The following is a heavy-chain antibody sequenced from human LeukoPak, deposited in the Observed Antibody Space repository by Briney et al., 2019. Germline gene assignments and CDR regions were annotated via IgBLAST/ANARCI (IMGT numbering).Heavy chain of an antibody. CDR2: ISSSSSTI. CDR1: GFTFSSYS. CDR3: AKGIELWLTYFDH. V-gene: IGHV3-48*01. Sequence: GGSLRLSCAASGFTFSSYSMNWVRQAPGKGLEWVSYISSSSSTIYYADSVEGRFTISRDNSKNTLSLQMNSLRAEDTAVYYCAKGIELWLTYFDHWGQGTLVTASS. J-gene: IGHJ4*02. D-gene: IGHD5-18*01.